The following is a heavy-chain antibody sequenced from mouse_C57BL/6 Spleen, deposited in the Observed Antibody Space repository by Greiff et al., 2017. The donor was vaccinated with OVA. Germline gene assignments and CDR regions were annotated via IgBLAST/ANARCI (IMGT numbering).Heavy chain of an antibody. Sequence: QVQLKQPGAELVKPGASVKLSCKASGYTFTSYWMQWVKQRPGQGLEWIGEIDPSDSYTNYNQKFKGKATLTVDTSSSTAYMQLSSLTSEDSAVYYCARSSSGYVDYWGQGTSVTVSS. J-gene: IGHJ4*01. CDR3: ARSSSGYVDY. V-gene: IGHV1-50*01. CDR1: GYTFTSYW. D-gene: IGHD3-2*02. CDR2: IDPSDSYT.